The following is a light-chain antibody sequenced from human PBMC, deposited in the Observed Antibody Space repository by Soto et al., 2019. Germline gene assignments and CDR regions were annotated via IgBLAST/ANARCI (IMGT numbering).Light chain of an antibody. V-gene: IGLV1-40*01. Sequence: QSVLTQPPSVSGAPGQRVTISCTGSSSNIGAGYDVHWYQQLPGTAPKLLIYGNTNRPSGVPDRFSSSKSGTSASLAITGLQAEDEAHYSCQSYDSSLSGYVFGTGTKVTVL. CDR2: GNT. J-gene: IGLJ1*01. CDR1: SSNIGAGYD. CDR3: QSYDSSLSGYV.